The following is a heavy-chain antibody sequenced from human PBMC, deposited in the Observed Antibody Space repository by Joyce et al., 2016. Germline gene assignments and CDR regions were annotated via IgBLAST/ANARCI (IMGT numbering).Heavy chain of an antibody. Sequence: EVQLVESGGAVVQPGGSLRLSCTASGFTFDDYTMHWLRQGPGKGLEWLSLINWGGGRKYYAESVKGRFTISRDNSKNSLYLQMNSLRTEDTALYYCAKDLCGGDCYSSFDSWGQGTLVTVSS. CDR1: GFTFDDYT. CDR2: INWGGGRK. J-gene: IGHJ4*02. V-gene: IGHV3-43*01. D-gene: IGHD2-21*02. CDR3: AKDLCGGDCYSSFDS.